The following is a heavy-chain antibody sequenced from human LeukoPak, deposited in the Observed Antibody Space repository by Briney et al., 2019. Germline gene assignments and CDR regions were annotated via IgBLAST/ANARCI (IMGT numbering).Heavy chain of an antibody. CDR2: ISSDGRDK. J-gene: IGHJ4*02. V-gene: IGHV3-30*03. D-gene: IGHD6-25*01. CDR1: EFTFSSFA. CDR3: ARDLRRIAAYYLDY. Sequence: GSLRLSCVASEFTFSSFAMHWVRQAPGKGLEWVAVISSDGRDKHHAESVKGRFTISRDNSKNTLYLQTNSLRAEDTAVYYCARDLRRIAAYYLDYWGQGTLVTVSS.